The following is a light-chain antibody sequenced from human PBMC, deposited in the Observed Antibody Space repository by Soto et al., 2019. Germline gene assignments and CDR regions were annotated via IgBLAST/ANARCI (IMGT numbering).Light chain of an antibody. CDR1: SSDVGRYSY. V-gene: IGLV2-11*01. Sequence: QSVLTHPSSVSGSPGQSVSIACTGTSSDVGRYSYVSWYQQHPGKAPKLMIYDVSERPSGVPDRFSGSKSGNTASLTISGLQAEDEADYYCCSYAGTYTGVFGTGTKVTVL. J-gene: IGLJ1*01. CDR3: CSYAGTYTGV. CDR2: DVS.